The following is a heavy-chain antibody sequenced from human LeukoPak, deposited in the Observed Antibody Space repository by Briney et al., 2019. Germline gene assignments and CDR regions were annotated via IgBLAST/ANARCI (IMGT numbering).Heavy chain of an antibody. V-gene: IGHV3-21*01. CDR3: ARDHYDILTGYSHDFDY. D-gene: IGHD3-9*01. J-gene: IGHJ4*02. Sequence: GGSLRLSCAASGFTFSSYSMNWVRQAPGKGLEWVSSISSSSSYIYYADSVKGRFTISRDNAKNTLYLQMNSLRAEDTAVYYCARDHYDILTGYSHDFDYWGQETLVTVSS. CDR2: ISSSSSYI. CDR1: GFTFSSYS.